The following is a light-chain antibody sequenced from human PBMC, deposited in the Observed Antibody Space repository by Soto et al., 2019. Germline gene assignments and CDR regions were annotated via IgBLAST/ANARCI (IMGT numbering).Light chain of an antibody. Sequence: EVVLTQSPGTLSLSPGEGATLSCRASQIVTGDYLACYQQKPGQAPRLXXYDASNRATGIPARFSGGGSGTDFTLTIDNLEPEDFAIYDCQQRSNWPTITFGQGTRLEIK. CDR1: QIVTGDY. V-gene: IGKV3-11*01. J-gene: IGKJ5*01. CDR2: DAS. CDR3: QQRSNWPTIT.